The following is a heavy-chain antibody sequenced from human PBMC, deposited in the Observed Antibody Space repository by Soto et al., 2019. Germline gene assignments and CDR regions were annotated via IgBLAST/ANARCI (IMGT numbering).Heavy chain of an antibody. V-gene: IGHV3-23*01. CDR1: GLTFSNYA. CDR2: ISGDAGFT. D-gene: IGHD6-19*01. J-gene: IGHJ4*02. Sequence: PGGSLRLSCAASGLTFSNYAMTWVRQVPGKGLEWVSSISGDAGFTYFADSVKDRFTISRDNSKNTLYLQMNSLRADDTALYYCAKGADSNGWEHLDYWGQGTLVTSPQ. CDR3: AKGADSNGWEHLDY.